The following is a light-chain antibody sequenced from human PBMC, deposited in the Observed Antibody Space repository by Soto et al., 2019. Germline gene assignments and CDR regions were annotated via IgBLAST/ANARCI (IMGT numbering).Light chain of an antibody. V-gene: IGKV1-39*01. CDR3: QQSFSSPPWT. J-gene: IGKJ1*01. CDR1: QNIKTY. CDR2: AAS. Sequence: DIQMTQSPSSLSASVGDSVTITCRASQNIKTYLNWYQQKPGKAPNLLIYAASSLHSGVPSRFSGSVSGTDFTLTISILQPEDFATYYCQQSFSSPPWTFGQGTKVEIK.